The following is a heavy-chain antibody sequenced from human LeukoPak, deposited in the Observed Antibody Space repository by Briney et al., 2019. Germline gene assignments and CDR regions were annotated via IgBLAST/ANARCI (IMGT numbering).Heavy chain of an antibody. J-gene: IGHJ3*01. CDR3: ARLRPHRHLRYGYYGRRGYAFDL. CDR1: GGSISSGGYY. V-gene: IGHV4-31*03. Sequence: SETLSLTCTVSGGSISSGGYYWSWIRQPPGKGLEWIGYIYYSGSTYYNPSLKSRVIISVDTSKNQFSLKLSSVTAADTAVYYGARLRPHRHLRYGYYGRRGYAFDLWGQGTMVTVSS. D-gene: IGHD4-17*01. CDR2: IYYSGST.